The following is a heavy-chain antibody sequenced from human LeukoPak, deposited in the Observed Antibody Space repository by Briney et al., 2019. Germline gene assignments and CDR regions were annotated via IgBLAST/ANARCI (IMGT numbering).Heavy chain of an antibody. CDR3: ARVRPIFGVVYYYYYYMDV. J-gene: IGHJ6*03. Sequence: SVKVSCKASGGTFSSYAISWVRQAPGQGLEWMGGIIPIFGTANYAQKFQGRVTITADESTSTAYMELSSLRSEDTAVYYCARVRPIFGVVYYYYYYMDVWGKGTTVTVSS. D-gene: IGHD3-3*01. CDR1: GGTFSSYA. V-gene: IGHV1-69*13. CDR2: IIPIFGTA.